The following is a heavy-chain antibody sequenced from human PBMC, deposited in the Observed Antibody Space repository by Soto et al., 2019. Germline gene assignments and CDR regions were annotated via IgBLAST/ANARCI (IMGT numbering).Heavy chain of an antibody. CDR2: IYYSGST. CDR1: GGSVSSGSYY. CDR3: AGATLGARYYYDSSGYHIRGAFDI. Sequence: PSETLSLTCTVSGGSVSSGSYYWSWIRQPPGKGLEWIGCIYYSGSTNYNPSLKSRVTISVDTSKNQFSLKLSSVTAADTAVYYCAGATLGARYYYDSSGYHIRGAFDIWGQGTMVTVSS. J-gene: IGHJ3*02. V-gene: IGHV4-61*01. D-gene: IGHD3-22*01.